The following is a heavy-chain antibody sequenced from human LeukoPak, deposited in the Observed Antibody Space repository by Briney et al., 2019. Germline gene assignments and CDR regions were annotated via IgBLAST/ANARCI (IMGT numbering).Heavy chain of an antibody. CDR2: IYYSGST. J-gene: IGHJ5*02. Sequence: PSETLSLTCTVSGGSLSSSSYYWGWIRQPPGKGLEWIGSIYYSGSTYYNPSLKSRVTISGDTSKNQFSLKLSSVTAADTAVYYCARYHHSSSWLLGGGENWFDPWGQGTLVTVSS. D-gene: IGHD6-13*01. CDR1: GGSLSSSSYY. CDR3: ARYHHSSSWLLGGGENWFDP. V-gene: IGHV4-39*07.